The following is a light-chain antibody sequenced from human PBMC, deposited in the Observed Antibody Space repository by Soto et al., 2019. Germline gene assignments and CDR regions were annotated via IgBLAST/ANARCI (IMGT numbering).Light chain of an antibody. CDR1: QDIRSN. Sequence: DIQMTQSPSSLSASVGDRVTITCRASQDIRSNLGWFQQKPGKAPKRLIYAASTLEGGVPSRFSGSRSGTEFTLTISSMQPEDFANYYCLQHNSYPFTFGPGTKVDSK. J-gene: IGKJ3*01. CDR3: LQHNSYPFT. V-gene: IGKV1-17*01. CDR2: AAS.